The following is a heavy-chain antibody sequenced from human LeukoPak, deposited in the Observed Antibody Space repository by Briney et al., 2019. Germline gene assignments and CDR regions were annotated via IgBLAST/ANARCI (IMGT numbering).Heavy chain of an antibody. J-gene: IGHJ4*02. V-gene: IGHV1-2*02. CDR2: INPNSGGT. Sequence: ASVKVSCKASGYTFTGYYMHWVRQAPGQGLEWMEWINPNSGGTNYAQKFQGRVTMTRDTSISTAYMELSRLRSDDTAVYYCARGGYYDFWSGYYPFHYWGQGTLVTVSS. D-gene: IGHD3-3*01. CDR3: ARGGYYDFWSGYYPFHY. CDR1: GYTFTGYY.